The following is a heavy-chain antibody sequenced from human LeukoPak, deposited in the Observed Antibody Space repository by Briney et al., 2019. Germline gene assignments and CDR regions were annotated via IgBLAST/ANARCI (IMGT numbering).Heavy chain of an antibody. CDR3: ARGKEVTMIPRIAFDI. J-gene: IGHJ3*02. Sequence: SVKVSCKAPGGTFSSYAISWVRQAPGQGLEWMGGIIPIFGTANYAQKFQGRVTITTDESTSTAYMELSSLRSEDTAVYYCARGKEVTMIPRIAFDIWGQGTMVTVSS. V-gene: IGHV1-69*05. D-gene: IGHD3-22*01. CDR2: IIPIFGTA. CDR1: GGTFSSYA.